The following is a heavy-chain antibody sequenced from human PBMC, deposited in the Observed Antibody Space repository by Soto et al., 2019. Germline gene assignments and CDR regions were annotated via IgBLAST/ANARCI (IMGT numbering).Heavy chain of an antibody. V-gene: IGHV4-4*02. CDR1: GGSISTSNW. J-gene: IGHJ4*02. Sequence: SETLSLTCAVSGGSISTSNWWSWVRQPPGKGLEWIGEVYRTGSTNYNPSLESRLTISVDKSKNQFSLKLISVTAADTAVYYCARGENYDILTGYAYWGQGTLVTVSS. CDR3: ARGENYDILTGYAY. D-gene: IGHD3-9*01. CDR2: VYRTGST.